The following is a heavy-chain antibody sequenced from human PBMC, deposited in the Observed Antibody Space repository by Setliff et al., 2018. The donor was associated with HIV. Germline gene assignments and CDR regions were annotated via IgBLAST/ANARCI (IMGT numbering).Heavy chain of an antibody. V-gene: IGHV4-39*01. CDR3: ASRVLGYCRSTSCLNWFDP. J-gene: IGHJ5*02. CDR1: GGSISRSSYY. Sequence: SETLSLTCTVSGGSISRSSYYWGWIRQPPGKGLEWIGSIYYSGSTYYTPSLKSRVTIYVDTSKNQVSLKLSSVTAADTAVYYCASRVLGYCRSTSCLNWFDPWGQGTLVTVSS. CDR2: IYYSGST. D-gene: IGHD2-2*01.